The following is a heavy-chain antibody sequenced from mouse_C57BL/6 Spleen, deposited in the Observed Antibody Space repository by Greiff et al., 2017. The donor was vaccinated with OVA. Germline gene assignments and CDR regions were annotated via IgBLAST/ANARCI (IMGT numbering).Heavy chain of an antibody. CDR3: ARGDYEGLRFAY. Sequence: VQLQQSGAELVRPGSSVKLSCKASGYTFTSYWMHWVKQRPIQGLEWIGNIDPSDSETHYNQKFKDKATLTVDKSSSTAYMQLSSLTSEDSAVYYCARGDYEGLRFAYWGQGTLVTVSA. J-gene: IGHJ3*01. CDR1: GYTFTSYW. CDR2: IDPSDSET. D-gene: IGHD2-4*01. V-gene: IGHV1-52*01.